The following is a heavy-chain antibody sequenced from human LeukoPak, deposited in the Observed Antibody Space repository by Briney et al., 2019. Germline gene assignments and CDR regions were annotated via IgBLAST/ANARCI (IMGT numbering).Heavy chain of an antibody. J-gene: IGHJ5*02. CDR3: ARAGSWYDVRYNWFDP. Sequence: ASVKVSCKASGYTFTSYGISWVRQAPGQGLEWMGWISAYNGNTNYAQKLQGRVTMTTDTSTSTAYMELRSLRSDDTAVYYCARAGSWYDVRYNWFDPWGQGTLVTVSS. D-gene: IGHD6-13*01. V-gene: IGHV1-18*01. CDR1: GYTFTSYG. CDR2: ISAYNGNT.